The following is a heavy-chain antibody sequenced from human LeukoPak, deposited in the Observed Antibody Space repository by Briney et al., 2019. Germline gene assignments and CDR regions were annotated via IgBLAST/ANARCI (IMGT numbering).Heavy chain of an antibody. CDR2: IDPSDSYT. Sequence: PGESLRISCKGSGYTFTSYWIIWVRQMPGKGLEWMGRIDPSDSYTNYSPSFEGHVTISADKSISTAYLQWSSLKASDTAMYYCARRSGDCGGGSCYSEFDRGHTPPDYWGQGTLVTVSS. J-gene: IGHJ4*02. D-gene: IGHD2-15*01. CDR3: ARRSGDCGGGSCYSEFDRGHTPPDY. CDR1: GYTFTSYW. V-gene: IGHV5-10-1*01.